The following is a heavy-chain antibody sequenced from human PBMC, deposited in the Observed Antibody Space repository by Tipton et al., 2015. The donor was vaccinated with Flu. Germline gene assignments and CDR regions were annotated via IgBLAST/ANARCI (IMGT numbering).Heavy chain of an antibody. V-gene: IGHV4-38-2*02. Sequence: GLVKPSETLSLTCVVSGYSISTGHYWGWIRQPPGKGLEWMGSIYHSGSTYYNPSLRSRVTISVDTSKKQLSLQLRSVTAADTAVYYCARDPSLGMPDYFDYWGQVTLVTASS. J-gene: IGHJ4*02. CDR1: GYSISTGHY. CDR3: ARDPSLGMPDYFDY. CDR2: IYHSGST. D-gene: IGHD2-2*01.